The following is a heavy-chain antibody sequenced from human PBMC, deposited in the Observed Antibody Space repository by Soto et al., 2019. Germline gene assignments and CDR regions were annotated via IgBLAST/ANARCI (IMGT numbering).Heavy chain of an antibody. CDR3: ARTMWALDY. J-gene: IGHJ4*02. Sequence: PSETLSLTCAVYGGSFSDYYWSWIRQPPGKGLEWIGEINHSGSTNYNPPLKSRVTISVDTSKNQFSLNLNSVTAADTAVYYCARTMWALDYWGQGTLVTVSS. CDR1: GGSFSDYY. V-gene: IGHV4-34*01. D-gene: IGHD3-10*02. CDR2: INHSGST.